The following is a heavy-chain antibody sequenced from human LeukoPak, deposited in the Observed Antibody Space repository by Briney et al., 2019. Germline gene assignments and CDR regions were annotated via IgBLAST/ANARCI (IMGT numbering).Heavy chain of an antibody. J-gene: IGHJ6*03. D-gene: IGHD6-19*01. CDR2: IYYSGST. Sequence: KPSETLSLTCTVSGGSISSYYWSWIRQPPGKGLEWIGYIYYSGSTNYNPSLKSRVTISVDTSKNQFSLKLSSVTAADTAVYYCARGGRSSGWYPYYYYYMDVWGKGTTVTVSS. V-gene: IGHV4-59*01. CDR1: GGSISSYY. CDR3: ARGGRSSGWYPYYYYYMDV.